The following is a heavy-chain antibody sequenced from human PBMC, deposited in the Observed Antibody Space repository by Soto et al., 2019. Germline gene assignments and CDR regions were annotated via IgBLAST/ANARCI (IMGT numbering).Heavy chain of an antibody. V-gene: IGHV3-23*01. CDR3: VRTARNYNYTEMDV. J-gene: IGHJ6*02. D-gene: IGHD1-20*01. Sequence: PGGSLRLSCAASGFTFSSYAMSWVRQAPGKGLEWVSAISGSGGSTYYADSVKGRFTISRDNSKNTLYLQMNSLRAEDTAVYYCVRTARNYNYTEMDVWGQGTTVTVSS. CDR1: GFTFSSYA. CDR2: ISGSGGST.